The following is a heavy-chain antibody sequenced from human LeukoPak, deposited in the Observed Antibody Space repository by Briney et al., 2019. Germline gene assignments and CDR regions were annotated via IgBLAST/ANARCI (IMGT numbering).Heavy chain of an antibody. V-gene: IGHV1-46*01. Sequence: ASVTVSCTVSGYTFTRYYMHWVRQAPGQGLEWMGIINPSGGSTSYAQKFQGRVTMTRDTSTSTVYMELSSLRSEDTAVYYCARWGEAVAVWGQGTLVTVSS. CDR2: INPSGGST. J-gene: IGHJ4*02. CDR1: GYTFTRYY. D-gene: IGHD6-19*01. CDR3: ARWGEAVAV.